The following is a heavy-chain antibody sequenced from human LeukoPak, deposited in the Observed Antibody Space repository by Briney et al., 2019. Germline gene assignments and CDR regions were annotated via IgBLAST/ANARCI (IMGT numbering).Heavy chain of an antibody. J-gene: IGHJ6*03. CDR1: GGSISSYY. V-gene: IGHV4-59*01. D-gene: IGHD4-11*01. Sequence: SETLSLTCTVSGGSISSYYWSWIRQPPGKGLEWIGYIYYSGSTNYNPSLKSRVTISVDTSKNQFSLKLSSVTAADTAVYYCARGKDSNYSYYYYYYYMDVWGKETTVTVSS. CDR2: IYYSGST. CDR3: ARGKDSNYSYYYYYYYMDV.